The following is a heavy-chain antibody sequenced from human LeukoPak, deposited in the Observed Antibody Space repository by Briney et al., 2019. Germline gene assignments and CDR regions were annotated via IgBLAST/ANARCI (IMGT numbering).Heavy chain of an antibody. D-gene: IGHD6-19*01. CDR2: INPSGGST. CDR3: ARGAVAGTLTSGYYMDV. Sequence: ASVKVSCKASGYTFTGYYMHWVRQAPGQGLEWMGIINPSGGSTSYAQKFQGRVTMTRDTSTSTVYMELSSLRSEDTAVYYCARGAVAGTLTSGYYMDVWGKGTTVTVSS. V-gene: IGHV1-46*01. J-gene: IGHJ6*03. CDR1: GYTFTGYY.